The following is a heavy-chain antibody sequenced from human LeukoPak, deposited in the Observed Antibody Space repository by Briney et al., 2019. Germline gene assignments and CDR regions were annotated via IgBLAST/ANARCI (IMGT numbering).Heavy chain of an antibody. V-gene: IGHV3-74*01. Sequence: GGSLRLSCEASEFSFTNYWMYWVRRAPGKGLAWVSAINTDGSTTTYADSVKGRFTISRDNARNTLYPQMNSLRAEDTAVYYCARALFQVPYYFDFWGQGTLVTVSS. D-gene: IGHD2-2*01. J-gene: IGHJ4*02. CDR3: ARALFQVPYYFDF. CDR1: EFSFTNYW. CDR2: INTDGSTT.